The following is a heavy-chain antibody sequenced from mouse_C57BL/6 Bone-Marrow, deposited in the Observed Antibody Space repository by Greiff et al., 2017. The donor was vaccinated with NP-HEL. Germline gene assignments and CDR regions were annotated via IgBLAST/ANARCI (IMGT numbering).Heavy chain of an antibody. J-gene: IGHJ1*03. CDR1: GYTFTSYW. V-gene: IGHV1-69*01. CDR2: IDPSDSYT. D-gene: IGHD1-1*01. Sequence: QVQLQQPGAELVMPGASVKLSCKASGYTFTSYWMHWVKQRPGQGLEWIGEIDPSDSYTNYIQKLKGKSTLTVDKSSSTAYMQLSSLTSEDSAVYYCAYYYGTSDWYFDVWGTGTTVTVSS. CDR3: AYYYGTSDWYFDV.